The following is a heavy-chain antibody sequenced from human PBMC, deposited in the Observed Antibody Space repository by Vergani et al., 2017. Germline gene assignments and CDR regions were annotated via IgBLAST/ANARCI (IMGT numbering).Heavy chain of an antibody. CDR1: GGSISSSSYY. Sequence: QLQLQESGPGLVKPSETLSLTCTVSGGSISSSSYYWGWIRQPPGKGLEWIRSIYYSGSTYYNPSLNSRVTISVDTSKNQFSLKLSSVTAADTAVYYCARGTTSYYDYWGQGTLVTVSS. J-gene: IGHJ4*02. D-gene: IGHD1-1*01. CDR3: ARGTTSYYDY. CDR2: IYYSGST. V-gene: IGHV4-39*07.